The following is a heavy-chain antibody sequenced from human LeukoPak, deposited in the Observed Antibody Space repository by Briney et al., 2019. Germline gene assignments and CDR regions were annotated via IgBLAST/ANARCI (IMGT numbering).Heavy chain of an antibody. J-gene: IGHJ4*02. V-gene: IGHV3-48*04. CDR1: GFTFSSYG. CDR3: AGYYGSGSYYSPVY. CDR2: ISSSGSTI. Sequence: PGGSLRLSCAASGFTFSSYGMSWVRQAPGKGLEWVSYISSSGSTIYYADSVKGRFTISRDNAKNSLYLQMNSLRAEDTAVYYCAGYYGSGSYYSPVYWGQGTLVTVSS. D-gene: IGHD3-10*01.